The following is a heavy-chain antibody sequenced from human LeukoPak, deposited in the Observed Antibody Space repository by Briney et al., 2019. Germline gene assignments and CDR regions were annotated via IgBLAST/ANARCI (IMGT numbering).Heavy chain of an antibody. CDR3: ARSRDGYNSAFDY. CDR1: GFTFSRYA. Sequence: PGRSLRLSCAASGFTFSRYAMHWVRQAPGQGLEWVAVISYDGSNKYYADSVKGRFTISRDNSKNTLYLQMNSLRAEDTAVYYCARSRDGYNSAFDYWGQGTLVTVSS. V-gene: IGHV3-30-3*01. CDR2: ISYDGSNK. J-gene: IGHJ4*02. D-gene: IGHD5-24*01.